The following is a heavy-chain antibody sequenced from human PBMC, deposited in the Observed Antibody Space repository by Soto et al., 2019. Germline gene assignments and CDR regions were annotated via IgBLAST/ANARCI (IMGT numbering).Heavy chain of an antibody. CDR2: ISSTTNYI. Sequence: PGGSLRLSCAASGFTFTRYSMNWVRQAPGKGLEWVSSISSTTNYIYYADSMKGRFTVSRDNAKNSVYLEMDSLSAEDTAVYYCARESEDLTSNFDYWGQGTLVTVSS. J-gene: IGHJ4*02. CDR3: ARESEDLTSNFDY. V-gene: IGHV3-21*01. CDR1: GFTFTRYS.